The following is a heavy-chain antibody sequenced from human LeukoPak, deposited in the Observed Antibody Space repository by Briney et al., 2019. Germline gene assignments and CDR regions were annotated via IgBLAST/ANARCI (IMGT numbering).Heavy chain of an antibody. D-gene: IGHD1-26*01. V-gene: IGHV3-73*01. CDR3: SSTLSGSYSFDY. J-gene: IGHJ4*02. CDR1: GLTFTGST. Sequence: GGSLRLSCAASGLTFTGSTLHWVRQASGKGLEWVGRIRSKANSYSTAYAASVKGRFTISRDDSKNTAYLQINSLQTEDTAVYYCSSTLSGSYSFDYWGQGTLVTVSS. CDR2: IRSKANSYST.